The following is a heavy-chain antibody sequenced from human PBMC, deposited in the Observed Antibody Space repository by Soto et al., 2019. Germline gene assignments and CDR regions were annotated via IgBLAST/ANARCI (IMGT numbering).Heavy chain of an antibody. D-gene: IGHD2-2*01. V-gene: IGHV3-23*01. J-gene: IGHJ3*02. CDR3: AKDIVVVPAAPTDAFDI. Sequence: GGSLRLSCAASGFTFSSYAMSWVRQAPGKGLEWVSAISGSGGSTYYADSVKGRFTISRDNSKNTLYLQMNSLRAEDTAVYYCAKDIVVVPAAPTDAFDIWGQGTMVTVSS. CDR2: ISGSGGST. CDR1: GFTFSSYA.